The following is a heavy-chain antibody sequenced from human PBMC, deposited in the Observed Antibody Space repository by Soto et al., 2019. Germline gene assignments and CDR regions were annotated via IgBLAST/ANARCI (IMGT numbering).Heavy chain of an antibody. CDR3: ARDDTAMGAYYFDY. CDR1: GYTFTGYY. Sequence: ASVKFSCKAAGYTFTGYYMHWVRQAPGQGLELMRWINPNSGGTNYAQKFQGWVNMTRDTSISTAYMDLSRLRSDDTAVYYCARDDTAMGAYYFDYWGQGTLVTVSS. V-gene: IGHV1-2*04. D-gene: IGHD5-18*01. CDR2: INPNSGGT. J-gene: IGHJ4*02.